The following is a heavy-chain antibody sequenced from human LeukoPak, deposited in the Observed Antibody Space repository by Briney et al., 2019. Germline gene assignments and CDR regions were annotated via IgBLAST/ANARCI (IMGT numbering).Heavy chain of an antibody. V-gene: IGHV1-2*02. CDR1: GYTFTGYY. Sequence: ASVKVSCKASGYTFTGYYMHWVRQAPGQGLEWMGWINPNSGGTNYAQKLQGRVTMTTDTSTSTAYMELRSLRSDDTAVYYCARVGEHLFHWLDYWGQGTLVTVSS. CDR3: ARVGEHLFHWLDY. J-gene: IGHJ4*02. CDR2: INPNSGGT. D-gene: IGHD2-21*01.